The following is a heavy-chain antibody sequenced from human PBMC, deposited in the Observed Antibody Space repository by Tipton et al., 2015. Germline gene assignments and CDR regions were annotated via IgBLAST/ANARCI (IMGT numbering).Heavy chain of an antibody. CDR3: AGMYSSSSGIDY. Sequence: TLSLTCTVSGGSISSGAYYWSWIRQHPGKGLEWIGYIYYSGSTYYNPSLKSRVTISLDTSINQFSLKLSSVTAADTAVYFCAGMYSSSSGIDYWGQGTLVTVSS. J-gene: IGHJ4*02. V-gene: IGHV4-31*03. D-gene: IGHD6-6*01. CDR1: GGSISSGAYY. CDR2: IYYSGST.